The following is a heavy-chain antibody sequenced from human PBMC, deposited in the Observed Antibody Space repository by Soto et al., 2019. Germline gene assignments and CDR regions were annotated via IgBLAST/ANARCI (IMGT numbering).Heavy chain of an antibody. CDR2: MDYSGST. CDR3: VLHSSSWYVGWYFDL. D-gene: IGHD6-13*01. J-gene: IGHJ2*01. V-gene: IGHV4-39*01. Sequence: QLQLQESGPGLVKPSETLSLTCTVSGGSISSSSYYWGWIRQPPGKGLEWIGSMDYSGSTYYNPSLKSRVTISVDTSKNQFSLKLSSVTATDTAVYYCVLHSSSWYVGWYFDLWGRGTLVTVSS. CDR1: GGSISSSSYY.